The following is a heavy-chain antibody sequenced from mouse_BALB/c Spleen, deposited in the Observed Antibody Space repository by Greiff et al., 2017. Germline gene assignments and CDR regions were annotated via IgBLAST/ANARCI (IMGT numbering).Heavy chain of an antibody. D-gene: IGHD1-1*01. CDR1: GDSITSGY. V-gene: IGHV3-8*02. J-gene: IGHJ3*01. CDR2: ISYSGST. CDR3: ARWDYGSSWFAY. Sequence: EVQRVESGPSLVKPSQTLSLTCSVTGDSITSGYWNWIRKFPGNKLEYMGYISYSGSTYYNPSLKSRISITRDTSKNQYYLQLNSVTTEDTATYYCARWDYGSSWFAYWGQGTLVTVSA.